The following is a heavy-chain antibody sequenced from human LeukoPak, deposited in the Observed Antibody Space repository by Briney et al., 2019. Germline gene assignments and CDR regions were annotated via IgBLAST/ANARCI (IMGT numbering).Heavy chain of an antibody. CDR3: ATITLTPETRPDY. CDR1: GYTFTSYY. V-gene: IGHV1-46*01. J-gene: IGHJ4*02. Sequence: ASVKVSCKASGYTFTSYYMHWVRQAPGQGLEWMGIINPSGGSTSYAQKFQGRVTKTRDTSTSTVYMELSSLRSEDTAVYYCATITLTPETRPDYWGQGTLVTVSS. CDR2: INPSGGST. D-gene: IGHD1-14*01.